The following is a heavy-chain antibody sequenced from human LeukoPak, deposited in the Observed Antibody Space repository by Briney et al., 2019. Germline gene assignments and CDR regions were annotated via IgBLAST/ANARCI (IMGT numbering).Heavy chain of an antibody. CDR3: ARDRGTGLAVAGTYNWFDP. J-gene: IGHJ5*02. CDR2: ICSSSSYI. D-gene: IGHD6-19*01. V-gene: IGHV3-21*04. CDR1: GFTFSSYS. Sequence: GGSLRLSCAASGFTFSSYSMNWVRQAPGKGLEWVSSICSSSSYIYYADSVKGRFTISRDNAKNSLYLQMNSLRAEDTAVYYCARDRGTGLAVAGTYNWFDPWGQGTLVTVSS.